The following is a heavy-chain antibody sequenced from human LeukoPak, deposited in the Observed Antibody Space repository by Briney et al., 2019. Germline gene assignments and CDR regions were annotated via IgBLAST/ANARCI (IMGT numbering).Heavy chain of an antibody. CDR1: GFTFSSYG. J-gene: IGHJ4*02. Sequence: GGSLRLSCAASGFTFSSYGMSWVRQAPGKGLEWVSGIGASGGSTYYADSVKGRFTISRDNSKNTLYLQTNSLRAEDTAIYYCAKAVQVLGGYWGQGTLVTVSS. CDR3: AKAVQVLGGY. CDR2: IGASGGST. V-gene: IGHV3-23*01. D-gene: IGHD3-16*01.